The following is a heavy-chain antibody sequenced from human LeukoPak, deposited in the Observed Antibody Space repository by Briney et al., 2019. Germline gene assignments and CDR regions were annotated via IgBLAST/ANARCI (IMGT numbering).Heavy chain of an antibody. CDR2: IRYDGSNE. CDR1: GFTFSAYG. CDR3: AKSGYSYASIGYFDY. D-gene: IGHD5-18*01. Sequence: PGGSLRLSCTASGFTFSAYGMHWVRQAPGKGLEWVAFIRYDGSNEYYAESVKGRFTICRDRSKKTLYLQMNSLRAEDTAVYYCAKSGYSYASIGYFDYWGQGTLATVSS. J-gene: IGHJ4*02. V-gene: IGHV3-30*02.